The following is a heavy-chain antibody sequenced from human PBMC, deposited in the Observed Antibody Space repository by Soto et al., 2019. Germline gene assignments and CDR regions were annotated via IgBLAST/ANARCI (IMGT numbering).Heavy chain of an antibody. CDR1: GYSFTIYG. V-gene: IGHV1-18*01. J-gene: IGHJ4*02. D-gene: IGHD2-15*01. CDR2: ISTYEGNT. Sequence: ASVKVSCKASGYSFTIYGITWVRQAPGQGLEWMGWISTYEGNTNYAQNFQGRVSMARDTSTSTAYMELRSLRSDDTAVYYCARDRGRSCIGGICPFDYWGQGTLVTVSS. CDR3: ARDRGRSCIGGICPFDY.